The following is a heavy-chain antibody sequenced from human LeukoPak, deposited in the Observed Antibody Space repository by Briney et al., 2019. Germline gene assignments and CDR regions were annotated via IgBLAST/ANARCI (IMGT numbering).Heavy chain of an antibody. CDR3: ARGDSGSYPFYFDI. J-gene: IGHJ3*02. V-gene: IGHV1-69*13. CDR2: IIPIFGTA. Sequence: WASVKVSCKASGGTFSSYAISWVRQAPGQGLEWMGGIIPIFGTANYAQKFQGRVTITADESTSTAYMELSSLRSEDTAVYYCARGDSGSYPFYFDIWGQGTMVTVSS. D-gene: IGHD1-26*01. CDR1: GGTFSSYA.